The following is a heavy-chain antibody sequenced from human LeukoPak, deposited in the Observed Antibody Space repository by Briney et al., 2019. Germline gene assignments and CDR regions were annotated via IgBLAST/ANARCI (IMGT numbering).Heavy chain of an antibody. CDR2: ISDDGSNK. J-gene: IGHJ4*02. D-gene: IGHD6-13*01. CDR3: AKDRGYSSSWYVFGY. CDR1: GFTFSSYG. V-gene: IGHV3-30*18. Sequence: GRSLRLSCAASGFTFSSYGMHWVRQAPGKGLEWVAVISDDGSNKYYGDSVKGRFTISRDNSKNTLYVQMNSLRAEVTAVYYCAKDRGYSSSWYVFGYWGQGTLVTVSS.